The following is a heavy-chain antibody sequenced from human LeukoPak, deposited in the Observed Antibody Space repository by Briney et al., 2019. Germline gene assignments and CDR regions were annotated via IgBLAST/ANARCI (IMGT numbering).Heavy chain of an antibody. V-gene: IGHV1-18*01. CDR1: GYTFTNYD. J-gene: IGHJ4*02. Sequence: GASVKVSCKTSGYTFTNYDITWVRQAPGQGLEWMGWISTFNGNTSYAQKFQGRVTMTRDTSTSTVYMELSSLRSEDTAVYYCARVSHVSGSYVVDYWGQGTLVTVSS. CDR3: ARVSHVSGSYVVDY. D-gene: IGHD1-26*01. CDR2: ISTFNGNT.